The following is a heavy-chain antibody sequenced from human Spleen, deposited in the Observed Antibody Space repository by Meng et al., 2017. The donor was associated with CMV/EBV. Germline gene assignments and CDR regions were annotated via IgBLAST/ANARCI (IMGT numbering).Heavy chain of an antibody. Sequence: ASVKVSCKASGYTFTSYGVSWVRQAPGQGLEWMGWISALNGNTKYIQRLQGRVTMTTDMSTNTASMELRSLRSDDTAVYYCARSSPSIMVFGVVTLLDYGMDVWGQGTTVTVSS. CDR2: ISALNGNT. CDR1: GYTFTSYG. V-gene: IGHV1-18*01. J-gene: IGHJ6*02. D-gene: IGHD3-3*01. CDR3: ARSSPSIMVFGVVTLLDYGMDV.